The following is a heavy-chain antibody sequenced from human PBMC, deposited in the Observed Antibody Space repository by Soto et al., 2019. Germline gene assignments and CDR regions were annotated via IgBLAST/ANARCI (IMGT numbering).Heavy chain of an antibody. CDR2: TSAYNGNT. J-gene: IGHJ5*02. D-gene: IGHD6-19*01. V-gene: IGHV1-18*01. CDR3: AREGIAVAGFIIPYNWFDP. CDR1: GYTFTSYG. Sequence: ASVKVSCKASGYTFTSYGISWVRQAPGQGLEWMGWTSAYNGNTNYAQKLQGRVTMTTDTSTSTAYMELRSLRSDDTAVYYCAREGIAVAGFIIPYNWFDPWGQGTLVTVSS.